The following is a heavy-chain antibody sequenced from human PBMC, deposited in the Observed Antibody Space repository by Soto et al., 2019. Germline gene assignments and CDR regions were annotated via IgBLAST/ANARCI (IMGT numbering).Heavy chain of an antibody. CDR3: ARRRSTTGWFDP. CDR2: IYYSGST. V-gene: IGHV4-39*01. CDR1: GGSISSSSYY. D-gene: IGHD6-25*01. J-gene: IGHJ5*02. Sequence: QLQLQESGPGLVKPSETLSLTCTVSGGSISSSSYYWGWIRPPPGKGLEWIGNIYYSGSTYYNPSPKSRVTMSVDTSQNQFSLKLSSVTAADTAVYYCARRRSTTGWFDPWGQGTLVTVSS.